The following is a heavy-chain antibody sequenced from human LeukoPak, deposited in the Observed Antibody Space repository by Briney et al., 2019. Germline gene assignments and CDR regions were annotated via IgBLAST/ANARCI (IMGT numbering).Heavy chain of an antibody. V-gene: IGHV5-51*01. CDR2: IYPGDSAT. CDR3: ARLFLTCGGDCYMEWGGAFDI. CDR1: GYKFNSFW. J-gene: IGHJ3*02. Sequence: GESLKISCKGVGYKFNSFWIGWVRQMPGKGVEWMGIIYPGDSATKYSPSFHGQVTFSDDRSSNTAYLQWSSLKASDPAIYYWARLFLTCGGDCYMEWGGAFDIRGQGTLVTVSS. D-gene: IGHD2-21*02.